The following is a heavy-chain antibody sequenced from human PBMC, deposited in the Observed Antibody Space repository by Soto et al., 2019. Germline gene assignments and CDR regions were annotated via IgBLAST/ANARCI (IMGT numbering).Heavy chain of an antibody. CDR3: VRLIGNSWLGS. CDR1: GGSISSYY. Sequence: PSETLSLTCTVSGGSISSYYWSWIRQPPGKGLEWIGYIYYSGSTNYNPSLKSRITISPDISNNQVSLQLTSVTPDDTAIYYCVRLIGNSWLGSWGQGTLVTVSS. CDR2: IYYSGST. D-gene: IGHD3-22*01. J-gene: IGHJ5*01. V-gene: IGHV4-59*08.